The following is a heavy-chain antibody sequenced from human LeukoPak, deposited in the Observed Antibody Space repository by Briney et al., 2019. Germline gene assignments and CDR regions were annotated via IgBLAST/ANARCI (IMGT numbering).Heavy chain of an antibody. CDR3: ARVQRTAAGNDY. CDR2: MNPNSGNT. CDR1: GYTFTSYD. D-gene: IGHD6-13*01. V-gene: IGHV1-8*01. Sequence: ASVKVSCKASGYTFTSYDINWVRQATGQGLEWMGWMNPNSGNTGYAQKFQGRVTMTRNTSISTAYMELSSLRSEDTAVYYCARVQRTAAGNDYWGQGTLVTVSS. J-gene: IGHJ4*02.